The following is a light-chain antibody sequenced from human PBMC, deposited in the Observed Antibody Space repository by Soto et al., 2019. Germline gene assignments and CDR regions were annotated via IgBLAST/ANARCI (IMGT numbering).Light chain of an antibody. J-gene: IGLJ1*01. CDR2: EVS. Sequence: QSVLTQPASVSGSPGQSITISCTGTSSDVGGYNYASWYQQHPGKAPKLMIYEVSNRPSGVSNRFSGSKSGNTASLTISGLQAEDEADYYYSSYTSSSTLEVFGTGTKVTVL. CDR3: SSYTSSSTLEV. CDR1: SSDVGGYNY. V-gene: IGLV2-14*01.